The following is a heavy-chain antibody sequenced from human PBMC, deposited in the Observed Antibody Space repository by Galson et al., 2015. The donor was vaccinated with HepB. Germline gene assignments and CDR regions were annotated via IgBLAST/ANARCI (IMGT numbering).Heavy chain of an antibody. Sequence: SLRLSCAASGFTFSSYAMSWVRQAPGKGLEWVSAISGSGGSTYYADSVKGRFTISRDNSKNTLYLQMNSLRAEDTAVYYCAKDRDCSSTSCPVDYWGQGTLVIVSS. V-gene: IGHV3-23*01. CDR1: GFTFSSYA. CDR2: ISGSGGST. CDR3: AKDRDCSSTSCPVDY. D-gene: IGHD2-2*01. J-gene: IGHJ4*02.